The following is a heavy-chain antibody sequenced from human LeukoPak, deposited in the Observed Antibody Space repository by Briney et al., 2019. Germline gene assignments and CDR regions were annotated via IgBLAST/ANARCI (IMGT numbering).Heavy chain of an antibody. J-gene: IGHJ4*02. V-gene: IGHV3-21*01. CDR2: ISSSI. CDR1: GFTFSNYN. D-gene: IGHD3-16*01. CDR3: ARDASAWSRDY. Sequence: PGGSLRLSCVASGFTFSNYNINWVRQAPGKGLEWVSSISSSIYYADSVKGRFTISRDNAKNSLYLQMNSLRAEDTAVYYCARDASAWSRDYWGLGTLVTVSS.